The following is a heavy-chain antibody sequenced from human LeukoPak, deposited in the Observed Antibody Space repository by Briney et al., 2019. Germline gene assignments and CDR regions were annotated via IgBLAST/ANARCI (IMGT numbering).Heavy chain of an antibody. Sequence: GRSLRLSCAASGLTFSSYAMSWVRQAPGKGLEWVSAISGSGGSTYYADSVKGLFTISRDNSKNTQYLQMNSLRAEDTAVYYCAKNPITPYFDDWGQGTLVTVSS. CDR2: ISGSGGST. V-gene: IGHV3-23*01. J-gene: IGHJ4*02. CDR3: AKNPITPYFDD. CDR1: GLTFSSYA.